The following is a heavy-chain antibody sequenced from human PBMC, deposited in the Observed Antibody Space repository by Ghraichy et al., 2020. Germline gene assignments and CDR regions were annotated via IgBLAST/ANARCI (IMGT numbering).Heavy chain of an antibody. Sequence: SETLSLTCPVSGGSISSSSYNWGWIRQPPGKGLEWIGSIYFSGSTSYNPSLKSRLTMSVDTSKNQFSLKLSSVTAADTAVYFCARHWRAGAFYFDYWGQGTLVTLSS. J-gene: IGHJ4*02. CDR2: IYFSGST. D-gene: IGHD3-3*01. CDR1: GGSISSSSYN. CDR3: ARHWRAGAFYFDY. V-gene: IGHV4-39*01.